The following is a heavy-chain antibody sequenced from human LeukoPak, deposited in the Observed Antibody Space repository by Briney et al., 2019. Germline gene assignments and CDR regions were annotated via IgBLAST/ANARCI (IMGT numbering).Heavy chain of an antibody. D-gene: IGHD3-22*01. Sequence: GGSLRLSCAASGLTFNNNAMSWVRQAPGKGLEWVSAISGSGGSTYYADSVEGRLTISRDNAKNTLYLQMNSLRAEDTAVYYCARDNYYDSSGLDYWGQGTLVTVSS. CDR2: ISGSGGST. CDR3: ARDNYYDSSGLDY. V-gene: IGHV3-23*01. J-gene: IGHJ4*02. CDR1: GLTFNNNA.